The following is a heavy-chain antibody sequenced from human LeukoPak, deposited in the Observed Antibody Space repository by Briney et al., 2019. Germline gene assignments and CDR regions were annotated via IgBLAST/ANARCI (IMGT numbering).Heavy chain of an antibody. CDR2: IYYSGST. CDR1: GGSISPLY. CDR3: ARVGDTSGYFYYFDY. V-gene: IGHV4-59*11. J-gene: IGHJ4*02. D-gene: IGHD3-22*01. Sequence: PSETLSLTCTVSGGSISPLYWSWIRQPPGKGLEFIGYIYYSGSTNFNPSLKSRLTISLDMSNNQFSLKLISVTAADTAVYYCARVGDTSGYFYYFDYWGQGTLVTVSS.